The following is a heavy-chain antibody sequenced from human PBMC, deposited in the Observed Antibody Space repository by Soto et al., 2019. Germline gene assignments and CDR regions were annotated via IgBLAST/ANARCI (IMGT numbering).Heavy chain of an antibody. CDR3: ARAEAAGWFDP. CDR1: GGSISSGGYY. V-gene: IGHV4-31*03. Sequence: QVQLQESGPGLVKPSQTLSLTCTVSGGSISSGGYYWSWIRQHPGKGLEWIGYIYYSGTTYYNPSLRSRVSISVDPSTNQFSLILSSVTAADTSVYYCARAEAAGWFDPWGQGTLVTVSS. CDR2: IYYSGTT. J-gene: IGHJ5*02.